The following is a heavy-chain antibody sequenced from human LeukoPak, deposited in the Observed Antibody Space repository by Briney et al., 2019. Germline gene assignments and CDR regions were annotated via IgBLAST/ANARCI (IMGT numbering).Heavy chain of an antibody. D-gene: IGHD4-17*01. Sequence: PSETLSLTCAVSGGSISSGGYSWSWIRQPPGQGLEWIGYIYHSGSTYYNPSLKSRVTISVDRSKNQFSLKLSSVTAADTAVYYCARVTTVGIFDYWGQGTLVTVSS. V-gene: IGHV4-30-2*01. CDR1: GGSISSGGYS. J-gene: IGHJ4*02. CDR3: ARVTTVGIFDY. CDR2: IYHSGST.